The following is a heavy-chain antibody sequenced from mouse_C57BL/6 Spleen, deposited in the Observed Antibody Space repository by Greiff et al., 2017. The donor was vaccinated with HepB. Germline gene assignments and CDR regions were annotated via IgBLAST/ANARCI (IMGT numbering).Heavy chain of an antibody. V-gene: IGHV1-64*01. CDR2: IHPNSGST. Sequence: QVHVKQPGAELVKPGASVKLSCKASGYTFTSYWMHWVKQRPGQGLEWIGMIHPNSGSTNYNEKFKSKATLTVDKSSSTAYMQLSSLTSEDSAVYYCARPVVRYWYLDVWGTGTRVTVSS. CDR3: ARPVVRYWYLDV. D-gene: IGHD1-1*01. CDR1: GYTFTSYW. J-gene: IGHJ1*03.